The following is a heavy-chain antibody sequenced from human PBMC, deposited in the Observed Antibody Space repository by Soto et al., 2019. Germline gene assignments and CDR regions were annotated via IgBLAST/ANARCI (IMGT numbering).Heavy chain of an antibody. J-gene: IGHJ4*02. CDR1: GFTFSSYW. CDR2: ISGSGGST. CDR3: AKSFYDILTGPIYYFDY. V-gene: IGHV3-23*01. D-gene: IGHD3-9*01. Sequence: GGSLRLSCAASGFTFSSYWLHCVRQAPGKGLEWVSAISGSGGSTYYADSVKGRFTISRDNSKNTLYLQMNSLRAEDTAVYYCAKSFYDILTGPIYYFDYWGQGTLVTVSS.